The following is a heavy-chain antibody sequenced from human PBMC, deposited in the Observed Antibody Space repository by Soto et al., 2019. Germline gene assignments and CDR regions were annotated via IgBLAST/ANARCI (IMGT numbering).Heavy chain of an antibody. J-gene: IGHJ6*02. CDR3: ASCSSNSYGMDV. D-gene: IGHD2-15*01. CDR1: GGSFSGYY. V-gene: IGHV4-31*11. Sequence: SETLSLTCAVYGGSFSGYYWSWIRQHPGKGLEWIGYIYYSGSTYYNPSLKSRVTISVDTSKNQFSLKLSSVTAADTAVYYCASCSSNSYGMDVWGQGTTVTVSS. CDR2: IYYSGST.